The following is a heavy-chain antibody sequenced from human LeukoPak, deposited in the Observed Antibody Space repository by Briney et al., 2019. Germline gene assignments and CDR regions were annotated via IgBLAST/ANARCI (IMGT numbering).Heavy chain of an antibody. CDR1: GGPFTTYY. J-gene: IGHJ4*02. CDR2: IYHTGTT. V-gene: IGHV4-34*01. CDR3: ARGSPRPIAARNRDPSFDY. Sequence: SETLSLTCAVYGGPFTTYYWSWIRQPPGKGLEWIGDIYHTGTTTYNPSLKSRVTISVDTSKNQFSLRLSSVTAADTAVYYCARGSPRPIAARNRDPSFDYWGQGTLVTVSS. D-gene: IGHD6-6*01.